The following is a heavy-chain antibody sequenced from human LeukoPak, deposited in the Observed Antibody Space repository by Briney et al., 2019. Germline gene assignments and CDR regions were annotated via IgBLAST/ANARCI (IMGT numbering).Heavy chain of an antibody. CDR1: GITVSSNY. CDR2: IYSGGST. V-gene: IGHV3-66*01. D-gene: IGHD3-22*01. Sequence: GGSLRLSWAASGITVSSNYMSWVRQAPGKGLEWVSVIYSGGSTYYAASVKGRFTISRDNSKNTLYLQMSSLRAEDTAEYYCARAVYYYARSGYYRFYFDYWGQGTLVTVSS. J-gene: IGHJ4*02. CDR3: ARAVYYYARSGYYRFYFDY.